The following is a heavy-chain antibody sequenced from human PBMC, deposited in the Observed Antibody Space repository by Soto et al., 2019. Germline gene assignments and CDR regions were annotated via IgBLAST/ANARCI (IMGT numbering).Heavy chain of an antibody. V-gene: IGHV5-10-1*01. CDR2: MDPSDSYS. CDR3: ARHESPPVAGNCNY. CDR1: GYSFTKYR. Sequence: ADSLKISRKCYGYSFTKYRISWVRQMPGKGLEWGAKMDPSDSYSIYSPSFRGHVTMSVDKSSSTAHLQWTSLKASQTAIYYCARHESPPVAGNCNYWGQGSLVTISS. D-gene: IGHD6-19*01. J-gene: IGHJ4*02.